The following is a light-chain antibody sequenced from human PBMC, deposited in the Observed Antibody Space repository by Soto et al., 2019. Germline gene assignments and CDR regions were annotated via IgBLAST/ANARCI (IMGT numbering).Light chain of an antibody. Sequence: DIQMTPSPSSLSASVGDRVTITCRASQDISRFLNWYQQKPGKAPKLLIYAASNLQSGVPSRFSGSGSGTEFSHTISSLQPEDYATYYCQQSYSTPLTFGGGTKVEIK. J-gene: IGKJ4*01. V-gene: IGKV1-39*01. CDR3: QQSYSTPLT. CDR2: AAS. CDR1: QDISRF.